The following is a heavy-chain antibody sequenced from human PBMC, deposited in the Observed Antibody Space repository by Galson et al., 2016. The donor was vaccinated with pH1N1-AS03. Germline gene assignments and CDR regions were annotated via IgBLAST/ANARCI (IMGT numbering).Heavy chain of an antibody. J-gene: IGHJ4*02. Sequence: SETLSLTCGVSGVSLNFFSWSWIRQPPGKGLEFIGEINHSGDAKYNPSLQSRVTISVDKSKNQFSLKVNSVCAADTALYYCARQRAELGTHDYWGQGTLFIVSS. CDR1: GVSLNFFS. V-gene: IGHV4-34*01. CDR3: ARQRAELGTHDY. D-gene: IGHD7-27*01. CDR2: INHSGDA.